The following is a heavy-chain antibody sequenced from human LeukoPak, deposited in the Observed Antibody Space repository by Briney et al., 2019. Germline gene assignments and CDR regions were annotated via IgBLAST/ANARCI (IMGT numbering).Heavy chain of an antibody. CDR2: ISSGGSSI. J-gene: IGHJ4*02. D-gene: IGHD3-10*01. CDR3: ARDTYGSGSYYNAPLDY. V-gene: IGHV3-48*01. Sequence: GGSLRLSCAASGFTFSSYSMNWVRQAPGKGLEWVSYISSGGSSIYYADSVKGRFTISRDNAKDSLYLQMNSLRAEDTAVYYCARDTYGSGSYYNAPLDYWGQGTLVTVSS. CDR1: GFTFSSYS.